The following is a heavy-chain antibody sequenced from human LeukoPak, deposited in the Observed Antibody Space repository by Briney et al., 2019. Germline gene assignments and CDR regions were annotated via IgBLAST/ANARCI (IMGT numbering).Heavy chain of an antibody. V-gene: IGHV1-46*01. Sequence: ASVKVSCKASGYTFTSYYMHWVRQAPGQGLEWMGIINPSGGSTSYAQKFQGRVTMTRDTSTSTVYMELSSLRSEDTAVYYCATGMTALKDYGDYVWNYWGQGTLVTVSS. CDR1: GYTFTSYY. J-gene: IGHJ4*02. CDR3: ATGMTALKDYGDYVWNY. D-gene: IGHD4-17*01. CDR2: INPSGGST.